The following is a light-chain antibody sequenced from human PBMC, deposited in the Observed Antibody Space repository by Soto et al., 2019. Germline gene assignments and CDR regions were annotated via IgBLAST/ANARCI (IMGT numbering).Light chain of an antibody. CDR3: ATWYDSLNIYV. V-gene: IGLV1-44*01. CDR2: NNN. CDR1: SSNIGSNP. Sequence: QSALTQPPSASGTPGQRVTIFCSGSSSNIGSNPVNWYQQLPGTAPKLLIYNNNERPSGVPDRFSGSKSGASASLAISGLQSEDEADYYCATWYDSLNIYVFGTGTKVTVL. J-gene: IGLJ1*01.